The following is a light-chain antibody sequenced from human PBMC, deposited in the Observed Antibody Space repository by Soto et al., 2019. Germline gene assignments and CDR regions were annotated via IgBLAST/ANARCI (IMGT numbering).Light chain of an antibody. CDR1: SSNIGSNT. CDR2: SNN. Sequence: QSVLTQPPAASGTPGQRVTISCSGRSSNIGSNTVNWYQQLPGTAPKRLIYSNNQRPSGVPDRFSGAKSGTSASLSISGLQYEDEADYYCAAWDDSLNGYVFGTGTKVTVL. CDR3: AAWDDSLNGYV. J-gene: IGLJ1*01. V-gene: IGLV1-44*01.